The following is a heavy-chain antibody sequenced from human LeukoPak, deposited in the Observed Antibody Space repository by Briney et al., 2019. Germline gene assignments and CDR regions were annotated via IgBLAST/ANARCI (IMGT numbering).Heavy chain of an antibody. Sequence: SETLSLTCTVSGGSISSYYWSWIRQPPGKGLEWIGYIYYSGSTNYNPSLKSRVTISVDTSKNQFSLKLSSVTAADTAVYYCARDEDPQQDYYDRSGYYPGSFDIWGQGTMVTVSS. D-gene: IGHD3-22*01. CDR2: IYYSGST. J-gene: IGHJ3*02. CDR3: ARDEDPQQDYYDRSGYYPGSFDI. V-gene: IGHV4-59*12. CDR1: GGSISSYY.